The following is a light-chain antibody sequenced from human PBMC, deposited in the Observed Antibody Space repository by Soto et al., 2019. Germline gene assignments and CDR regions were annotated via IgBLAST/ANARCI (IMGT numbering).Light chain of an antibody. CDR1: QSVSSSY. CDR3: QPYGISPRP. J-gene: IGKJ1*01. V-gene: IGKV3-20*01. CDR2: GAS. Sequence: EIVLTQSPGTLSLSPGERATLSCMASQSVSSSYLAWYQQKPGQAPRLLIYGASSRATGIPDRFSGSVSGTDFTLISSRLDPEECAVYYCQPYGISPRPFGQGTKVEIK.